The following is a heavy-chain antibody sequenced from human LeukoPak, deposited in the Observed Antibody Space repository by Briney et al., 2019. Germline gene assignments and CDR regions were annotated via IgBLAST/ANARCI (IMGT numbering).Heavy chain of an antibody. V-gene: IGHV1-3*01. J-gene: IGHJ4*02. CDR3: ANAYDSSGPFVY. Sequence: GASVKVSCKASGYTFTNYAMQWVRQAPGQRLEWMGWINAGNGHTRYSQKFQGRVTITRDTSASTAYMELSSLRSEDTAVYYCANAYDSSGPFVYWGQGTLVTVSS. CDR2: INAGNGHT. D-gene: IGHD3-22*01. CDR1: GYTFTNYA.